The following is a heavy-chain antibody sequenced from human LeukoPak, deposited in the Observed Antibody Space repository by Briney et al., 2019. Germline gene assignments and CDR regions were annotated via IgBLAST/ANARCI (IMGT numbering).Heavy chain of an antibody. Sequence: GGSLRLSCAASGFTFSTASLHWVRQAPGRGLEWVSAFDTGFGTYYPDSLKGRFTISRDNSKNTLFLQMNSLRAEDTAVYYCARISGGGSLDYWGQGTLVTVSS. CDR3: ARISGGGSLDY. J-gene: IGHJ4*02. D-gene: IGHD6-19*01. CDR1: GFTFSTAS. V-gene: IGHV3-23*01. CDR2: FDTGFGT.